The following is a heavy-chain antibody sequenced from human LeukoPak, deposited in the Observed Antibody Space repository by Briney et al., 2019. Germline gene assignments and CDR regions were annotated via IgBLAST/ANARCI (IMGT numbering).Heavy chain of an antibody. CDR1: GFIFSNYA. CDR2: ISGSGDSA. CDR3: ARNPGHDY. Sequence: PGGSLRLSCAASGFIFSNYAMSWVRQAPGKGLEWVSVISGSGDSADYADSVKGRFTISRDNTKDSLYLQMNSLRAEDTAVYYCARNPGHDYWGQGTLVTVSS. V-gene: IGHV3-23*01. J-gene: IGHJ4*02. D-gene: IGHD1-1*01.